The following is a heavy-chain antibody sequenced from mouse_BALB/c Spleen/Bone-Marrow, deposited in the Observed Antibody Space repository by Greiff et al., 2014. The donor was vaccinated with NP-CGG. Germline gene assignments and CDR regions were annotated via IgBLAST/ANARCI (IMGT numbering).Heavy chain of an antibody. J-gene: IGHJ4*01. CDR1: GYTFTDYA. CDR3: ARSGKVRNAMDY. D-gene: IGHD2-14*01. Sequence: VKLMESGAELVRPGVSVKISCKGSGYTFTDYAIHWVKQSHAKSLEWIGLISGYYGDAIYSQKFKGKATMTVDKSSSTAYMDLARLTSEDSAIYYCARSGKVRNAMDYWGQGTSVTVSS. V-gene: IGHV1S137*01. CDR2: ISGYYGDA.